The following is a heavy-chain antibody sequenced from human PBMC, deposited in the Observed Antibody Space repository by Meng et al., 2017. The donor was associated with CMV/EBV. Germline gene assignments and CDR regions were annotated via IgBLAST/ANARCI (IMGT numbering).Heavy chain of an antibody. CDR1: GGSFSVYY. Sequence: QVALLGGGPGMLKPSEPLSLTCAVYGGSFSVYYWSWIRQPSGKGLEWIGEINHSGSTNYNLSLKSRVTISVDTSKNQFSLKLSSVTAADTAAYYCARVWDSGWDYWGQGTLVTVSS. D-gene: IGHD3-22*01. V-gene: IGHV4-34*01. J-gene: IGHJ4*02. CDR2: INHSGST. CDR3: ARVWDSGWDY.